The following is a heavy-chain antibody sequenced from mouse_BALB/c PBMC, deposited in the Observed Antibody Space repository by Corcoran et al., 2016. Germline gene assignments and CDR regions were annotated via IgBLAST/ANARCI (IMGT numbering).Heavy chain of an antibody. CDR2: IDPENGNT. CDR1: GFNIKDYY. D-gene: IGHD2-1*01. V-gene: IGHV14-1*02. CDR3: ARRLYGNYEAY. J-gene: IGHJ3*01. Sequence: EVQLQQSGAELVRPGALVKLSCKASGFNIKDYYMHWVKQRPEQGLEWIGWIDPENGNTIYDPKFQGKASRTADTSSNTAYLQLSSLTSEDTAVYYCARRLYGNYEAYWGQGTLVTVSA.